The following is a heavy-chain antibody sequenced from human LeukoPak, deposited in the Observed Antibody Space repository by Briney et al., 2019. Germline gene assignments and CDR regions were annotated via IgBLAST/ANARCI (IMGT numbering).Heavy chain of an antibody. D-gene: IGHD3-16*01. V-gene: IGHV4-59*01. CDR3: ARDRISPRGYYYGMDV. CDR1: GGSISSYY. CDR2: IYYSGST. J-gene: IGHJ6*02. Sequence: SETLSLTCTVSGGSISSYYWSWIRQPAGKGLEWIGYIYYSGSTNYNPSLKSRVTISVDTSKNQFSLKLSSVTAADTAVYYCARDRISPRGYYYGMDVWGQGTTVTVSS.